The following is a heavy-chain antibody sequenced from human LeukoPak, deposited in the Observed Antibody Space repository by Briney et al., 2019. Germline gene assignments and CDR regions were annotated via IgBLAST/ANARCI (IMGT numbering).Heavy chain of an antibody. CDR3: AQGVTVTTPKFDY. J-gene: IGHJ4*02. D-gene: IGHD4-17*01. CDR1: GFTFSSYG. V-gene: IGHV3-30*03. CDR2: ISYDGSNK. Sequence: GGYLRLSCAASGFTFSSYGMHWVRQAPGKGLEWVAVISYDGSNKYYADSVKGRFTISRDNSKNTLYLQMNSLRAEDTAVYYCAQGVTVTTPKFDYWGQGTLVTVSS.